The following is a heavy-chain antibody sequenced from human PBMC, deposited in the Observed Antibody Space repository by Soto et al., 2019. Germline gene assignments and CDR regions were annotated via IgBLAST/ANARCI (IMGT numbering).Heavy chain of an antibody. D-gene: IGHD4-17*01. Sequence: QVQLVQSGAEVKKPGSSVKVSCKASADTFNSYSLSWLRQAPGQRLEWMGGITPVFGTADYAQSFDDRLTITADDYTSTVYMELSSLRSDDTAVYYCARSLEGTTVTKWFDPWGQGALVTVSS. J-gene: IGHJ5*02. V-gene: IGHV1-69*01. CDR3: ARSLEGTTVTKWFDP. CDR2: ITPVFGTA. CDR1: ADTFNSYS.